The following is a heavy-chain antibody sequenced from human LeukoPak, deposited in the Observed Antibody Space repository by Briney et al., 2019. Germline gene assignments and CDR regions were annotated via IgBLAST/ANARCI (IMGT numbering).Heavy chain of an antibody. J-gene: IGHJ5*02. CDR2: INWDDQK. CDR1: GFSLPTRGVG. V-gene: IGHV2-5*02. CDR3: AHRRDSSGYQYRYWFAP. D-gene: IGHD3-22*01. Sequence: SGPTLVNPPQTLTLTCTFSGFSLPTRGVGVGWIRQPPGKALEWLALINWDDQKVYSPSLQSRLSITKDTSKNQVVLTMTNVDPVDTATYYCAHRRDSSGYQYRYWFAPWGQGTLVTVSS.